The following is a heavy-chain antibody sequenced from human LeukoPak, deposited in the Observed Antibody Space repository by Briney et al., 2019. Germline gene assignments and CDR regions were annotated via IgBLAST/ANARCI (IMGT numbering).Heavy chain of an antibody. V-gene: IGHV3-30*18. D-gene: IGHD3-22*01. CDR1: GFTFSSYG. CDR3: AKADYYDSSGYYIYYYYGMDV. J-gene: IGHJ6*02. CDR2: ISYDGSNK. Sequence: GGSLRLSCAASGFTFSSYGMHWVRQAPGKGLEWVAVISYDGSNKYYADSVKCRFTISRDNSKNTLYLQMNSLRAEDTAVYYCAKADYYDSSGYYIYYYYGMDVWGQGTTVTVSS.